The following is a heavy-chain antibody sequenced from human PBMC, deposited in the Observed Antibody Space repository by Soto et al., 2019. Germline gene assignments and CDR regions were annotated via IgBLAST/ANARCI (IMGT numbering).Heavy chain of an antibody. Sequence: PSETLSLTCTVSGGSISSYYWSWIRQPPGKGLEWIGYIYYSGSTNYNPSLKSRVTISVDTSKNQFSLKLSSVTAADTAVYYCARAISSPPHNWFDPWGQGTLVTVPQ. CDR2: IYYSGST. CDR1: GGSISSYY. V-gene: IGHV4-59*01. J-gene: IGHJ5*02. D-gene: IGHD6-13*01. CDR3: ARAISSPPHNWFDP.